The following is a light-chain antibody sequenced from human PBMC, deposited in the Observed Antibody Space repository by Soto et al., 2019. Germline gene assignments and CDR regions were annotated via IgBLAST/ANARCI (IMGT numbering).Light chain of an antibody. J-gene: IGKJ1*01. V-gene: IGKV1-5*03. CDR2: KAS. CDR1: QTISSW. CDR3: QHCNSYSEA. Sequence: DIQMTQSPSSLSVSVGDRVTITCRASQTISSWLAWYRQKPGKAPKLLIYKASTLTSGVPSRFSGSGSGTEFTLTISSLQPDDFATYYCQHCNSYSEAFGQGTKVDIK.